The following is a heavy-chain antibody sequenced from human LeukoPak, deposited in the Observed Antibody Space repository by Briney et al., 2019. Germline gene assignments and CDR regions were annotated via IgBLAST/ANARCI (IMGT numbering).Heavy chain of an antibody. CDR1: GFTFSSYN. V-gene: IGHV3-21*01. CDR2: ITSSSSYI. D-gene: IGHD6-13*01. J-gene: IGHJ4*02. CDR3: ARADSSNWYLFDY. Sequence: PGGSLRLSCAASGFTFSSYNMNWVRQAPGKGLEWVSSITSSSSYIYYADSVKGRFTISRDNAKNSLYLQMNSLRAEDTAVYYCARADSSNWYLFDYWGQGTLVTVSS.